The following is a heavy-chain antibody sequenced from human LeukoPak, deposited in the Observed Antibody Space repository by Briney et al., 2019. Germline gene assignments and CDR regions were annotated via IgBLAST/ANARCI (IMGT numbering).Heavy chain of an antibody. CDR1: RGSFSGYY. CDR3: ARGRGGWLWFGELLSPYYFDY. V-gene: IGHV4-34*01. J-gene: IGHJ4*02. Sequence: SETLSLTCAVYRGSFSGYYWSWIRPPPGKGLEWIGEINHRGSTNYNPSLKSRVIISVDTSKNQFSLKLSAVTAADTAVYYCARGRGGWLWFGELLSPYYFDYWGQGTLVTVSS. CDR2: INHRGST. D-gene: IGHD3-10*01.